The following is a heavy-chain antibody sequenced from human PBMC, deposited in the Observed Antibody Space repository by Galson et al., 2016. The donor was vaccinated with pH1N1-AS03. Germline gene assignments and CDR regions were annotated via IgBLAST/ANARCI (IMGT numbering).Heavy chain of an antibody. V-gene: IGHV4-31*03. CDR1: GGSISSGNYF. Sequence: LSLTCTVSGGSISSGNYFWNWIRQHPGKGLEWIGLIYDSGNTFYNPSLKSRVSISVDTSKNQFSLKLNSVTAADTAVYYCASVSLAYCSSTSCFRFDPWGQGTLVTISS. J-gene: IGHJ5*02. CDR2: IYDSGNT. D-gene: IGHD2-2*01. CDR3: ASVSLAYCSSTSCFRFDP.